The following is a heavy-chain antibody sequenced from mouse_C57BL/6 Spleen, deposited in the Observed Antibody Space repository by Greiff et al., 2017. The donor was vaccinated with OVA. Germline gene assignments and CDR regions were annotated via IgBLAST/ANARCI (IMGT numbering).Heavy chain of an antibody. J-gene: IGHJ1*03. V-gene: IGHV1-72*01. CDR2: IDPNSGGT. CDR3: GRGGYDSNYEGYLDV. D-gene: IGHD2-5*01. Sequence: QVHVKQPGAELVQPGASVKLSCKASGYTFTSYWMHWVKQRPGRGLEWIGRIDPNSGGTTYNEKFKSKATLTVDKPSSTAYLQLSSLTSEDAAVYYCGRGGYDSNYEGYLDVWGTGTTVTVSS. CDR1: GYTFTSYW.